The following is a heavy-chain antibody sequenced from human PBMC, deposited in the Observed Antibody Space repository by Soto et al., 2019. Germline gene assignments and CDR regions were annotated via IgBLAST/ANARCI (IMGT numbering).Heavy chain of an antibody. D-gene: IGHD3-22*01. CDR3: ARGGPDYYDSSGYPGGFDP. Sequence: QVQLVQSGAEVKKPGSSVKVSCKASGGTFSSYAISWVRQAPGQGLEWMGGIIPIFGTANYAQKFQGRVTITADKSTSTAYMELSSLRSEDTAVYYCARGGPDYYDSSGYPGGFDPWGQGTLVTVSS. V-gene: IGHV1-69*06. J-gene: IGHJ5*02. CDR1: GGTFSSYA. CDR2: IIPIFGTA.